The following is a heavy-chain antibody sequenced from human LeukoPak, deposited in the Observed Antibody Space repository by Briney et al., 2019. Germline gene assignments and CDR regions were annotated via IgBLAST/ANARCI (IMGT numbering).Heavy chain of an antibody. CDR2: ISSSSSYI. V-gene: IGHV3-21*01. CDR1: GFTFSSFS. D-gene: IGHD3-10*01. J-gene: IGHJ4*02. CDR3: ARGYYGSGSYSGTNFDY. Sequence: GGSLRLSCTASGFTFSSFSMSWVRQAPGKGLEWVSSISSSSSYIYYADSVKGRFTISRDNAKNSLYLQMNSLRAEDTAVYYCARGYYGSGSYSGTNFDYWGQGTLVTVSS.